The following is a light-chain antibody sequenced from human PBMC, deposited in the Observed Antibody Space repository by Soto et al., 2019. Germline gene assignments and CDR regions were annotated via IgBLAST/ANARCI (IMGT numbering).Light chain of an antibody. CDR1: QSVSSDY. J-gene: IGKJ5*01. CDR2: GAS. CDR3: QQYDNWPIT. V-gene: IGKV3-20*01. Sequence: MVLAQSPGTLSLSPGERATLSCRASQSVSSDYLAWFQQKPGQSPRLLIYGASSRATGIPDRFSGSGSGTEFTLTISSLQSEDFAVYYCQQYDNWPITFGQGTRLEIK.